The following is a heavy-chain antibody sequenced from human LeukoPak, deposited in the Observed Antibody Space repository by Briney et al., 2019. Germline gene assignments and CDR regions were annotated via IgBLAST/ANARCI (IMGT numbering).Heavy chain of an antibody. CDR2: NSGSGSST. CDR3: AKRGDYVWGSYPGDAFDI. CDR1: GFTFSNYA. V-gene: IGHV3-23*01. D-gene: IGHD3-16*02. J-gene: IGHJ3*02. Sequence: GGSLRLSCVASGFTFSNYAMSWVRQAPGRGLEWVSLNSGSGSSTYYADSVKGRFTISRDNSKNTLYLQMSSLRAEDTAVYYCAKRGDYVWGSYPGDAFDIWGQGTMVTVSS.